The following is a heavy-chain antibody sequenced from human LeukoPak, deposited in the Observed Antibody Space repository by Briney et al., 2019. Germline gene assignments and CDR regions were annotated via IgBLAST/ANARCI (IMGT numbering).Heavy chain of an antibody. J-gene: IGHJ6*03. CDR2: INSDGSRT. CDR1: GFTFSSYW. V-gene: IGHV3-74*01. Sequence: SGGSLRLSCAASGFTFSSYWMHWVRHAPGKGLVWVSRINSDGSRTSYADSVKGRFTISRDNAKNSLYLQMNSLRAEDMALYYCAKGGGGRLIYYYYMDVWGKGTTVTVSS. CDR3: AKGGGGRLIYYYYMDV. D-gene: IGHD3-16*01.